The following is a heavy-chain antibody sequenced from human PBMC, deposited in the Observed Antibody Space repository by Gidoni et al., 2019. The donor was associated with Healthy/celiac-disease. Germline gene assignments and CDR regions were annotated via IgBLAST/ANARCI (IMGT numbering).Heavy chain of an antibody. V-gene: IGHV3-30*03. Sequence: QVQLVESGGGVVQPGRSLRLPCAASGFNFSSYAMHWVRQAPGKGLEWVAVISYDGSSKYYVDSVKGRFTISRGNSKNTLDLQMNSLRAEDTAVYYCASGDFGVVIMSESPPLDYWGQGTQVTVSS. J-gene: IGHJ4*02. D-gene: IGHD3-3*01. CDR2: ISYDGSSK. CDR3: ASGDFGVVIMSESPPLDY. CDR1: GFNFSSYA.